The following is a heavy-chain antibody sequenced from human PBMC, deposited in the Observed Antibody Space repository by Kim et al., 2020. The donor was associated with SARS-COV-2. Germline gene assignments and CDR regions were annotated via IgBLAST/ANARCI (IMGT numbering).Heavy chain of an antibody. Sequence: SETLSLTCAVYGGSFSGYYWSWIRQPPGKGLEWIGEINHSGSTNYNPSLKSRVTISVDTSKNQFSLKLSSVTAADTAVYYCARGIIVAPDYWGQGTLVTV. D-gene: IGHD2-2*01. CDR3: ARGIIVAPDY. V-gene: IGHV4-34*01. CDR1: GGSFSGYY. J-gene: IGHJ4*02. CDR2: INHSGST.